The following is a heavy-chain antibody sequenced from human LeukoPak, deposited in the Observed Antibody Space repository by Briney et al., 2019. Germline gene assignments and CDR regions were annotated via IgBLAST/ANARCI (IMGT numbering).Heavy chain of an antibody. Sequence: PGGSLRLSCAASGFTVSSNYMSWVRQAPGKGLEWVSVIYSGGSTYYADSVKGRFTISRDNSKNTLYLQMNSLRAEDTAVYYCAKERVNTMIVVVNDYWGQGTLVTVSS. V-gene: IGHV3-53*01. CDR3: AKERVNTMIVVVNDY. J-gene: IGHJ4*02. CDR2: IYSGGST. CDR1: GFTVSSNY. D-gene: IGHD3-22*01.